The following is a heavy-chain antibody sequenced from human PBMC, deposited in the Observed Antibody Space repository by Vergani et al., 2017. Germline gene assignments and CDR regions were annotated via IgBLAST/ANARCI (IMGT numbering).Heavy chain of an antibody. D-gene: IGHD3-9*01. V-gene: IGHV4-34*01. Sequence: QVQLQQWGGGLLKPSETLSLTCVVNGGSFTSYHWTWIRQSPGEGLEWVGDIDHTGRPDYNPSLKSRLTLSVDKSRNQFSLNLSSVTAADTAVYYCARLGLRYDIFTGAVFDYWGQGTLVTVSS. CDR3: ARLGLRYDIFTGAVFDY. CDR2: IDHTGRP. J-gene: IGHJ4*02. CDR1: GGSFTSYH.